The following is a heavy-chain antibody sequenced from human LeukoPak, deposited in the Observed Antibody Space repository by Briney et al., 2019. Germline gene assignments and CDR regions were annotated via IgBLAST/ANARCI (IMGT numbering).Heavy chain of an antibody. Sequence: GGSLRLSCAAAGFTFSNYAMNWVRQAPGKGLEWVSVISGSGDSTYYADSVKGRFTISRDNSKNTLYLQMKSLRAEDTAVYYCAKGGGYEAQYYYYYLDVWGKGTTVTISS. D-gene: IGHD5-12*01. CDR1: GFTFSNYA. CDR2: ISGSGDST. CDR3: AKGGGYEAQYYYYYLDV. V-gene: IGHV3-23*01. J-gene: IGHJ6*03.